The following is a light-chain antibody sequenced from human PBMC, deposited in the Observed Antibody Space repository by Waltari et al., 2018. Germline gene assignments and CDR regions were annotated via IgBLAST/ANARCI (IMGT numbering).Light chain of an antibody. CDR2: GAT. CDR1: SSNFGAGDG. Sequence: QSVLTQSPSVSGAPGQRVTISCTGTSSNFGAGDGVHWYQHVPGTAPKLLIYGATNRPSGVPCRISGSRSGTSASLAIAGLQAEDEAVYYCQSFDSSLSGHHVFGTGTKVTVL. CDR3: QSFDSSLSGHHV. J-gene: IGLJ1*01. V-gene: IGLV1-40*01.